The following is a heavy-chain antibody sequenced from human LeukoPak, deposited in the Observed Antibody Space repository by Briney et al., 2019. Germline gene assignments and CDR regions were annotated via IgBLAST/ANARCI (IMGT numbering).Heavy chain of an antibody. D-gene: IGHD3-10*01. V-gene: IGHV4-59*08. CDR3: ARHEFDSGSLPYFDY. CDR2: IYYSGSS. Sequence: PSETLPETRTVSGGSIRGYYTSWIRQPPGKGLEWIGYIYYSGSSNYNPSLKSRVTISVDTSKNQFSLKLSAVTAADTAVYYCARHEFDSGSLPYFDYWGQGIAVTVSS. J-gene: IGHJ4*02. CDR1: GGSIRGYY.